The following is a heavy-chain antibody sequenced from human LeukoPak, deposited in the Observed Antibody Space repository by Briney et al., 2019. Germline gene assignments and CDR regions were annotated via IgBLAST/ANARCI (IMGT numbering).Heavy chain of an antibody. Sequence: GGSLRLSCAASGFTFSSYSMNWVRQAPGKGLEWVSSISSSSSYIYYADSVKGRFTISRGNAKNSLYLQMNSLRAEDTAIYYCARDERLLSFLKWGQGTLVTVSS. D-gene: IGHD3-3*01. CDR1: GFTFSSYS. J-gene: IGHJ4*02. CDR3: ARDERLLSFLK. V-gene: IGHV3-21*04. CDR2: ISSSSSYI.